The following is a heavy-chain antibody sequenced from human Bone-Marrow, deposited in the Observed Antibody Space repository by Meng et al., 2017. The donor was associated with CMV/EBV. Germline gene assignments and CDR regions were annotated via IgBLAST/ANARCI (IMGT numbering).Heavy chain of an antibody. V-gene: IGHV3-13*01. CDR2: IGTAGHT. CDR3: ARAAGYCTGTSCYTYDAFDI. CDR1: GFALSDYD. D-gene: IGHD2-2*02. J-gene: IGHJ3*02. Sequence: GESLKISCAASGFALSDYDMHWVRQAPGRGLEWVSGIGTAGHTYYPGSVKGRFTISRENAKNSFYLQMNSLRAGDTALYFCARAAGYCTGTSCYTYDAFDIWGQGTMVTVSS.